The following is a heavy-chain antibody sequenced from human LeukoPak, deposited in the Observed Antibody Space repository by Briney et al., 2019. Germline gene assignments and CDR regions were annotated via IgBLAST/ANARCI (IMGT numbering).Heavy chain of an antibody. J-gene: IGHJ5*02. Sequence: GGSLRLSCAASGITFSSYAMSWVRQAPGKGLEWVANIKQDGSEKYYVDSVKGRFTISRDNAKNSLHLQMNSLRAEDTAVYYCARGFGRPWGQGTLVTVSS. CDR3: ARGFGRP. V-gene: IGHV3-7*03. CDR1: GITFSSYA. CDR2: IKQDGSEK. D-gene: IGHD3-10*01.